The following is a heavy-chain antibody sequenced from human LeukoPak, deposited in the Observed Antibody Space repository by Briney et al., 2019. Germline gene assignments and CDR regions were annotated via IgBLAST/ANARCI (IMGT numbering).Heavy chain of an antibody. V-gene: IGHV3-53*01. CDR2: IYSGGST. D-gene: IGHD3-22*01. CDR3: ARRPATYYYDTTGANWYFDL. Sequence: GGSLRLSCAASGFTFSNAWMSWVRQAPGKGLEWVSVIYSGGSTYYADSVKGRFTISRDNSKNTLYLQMNSLRAEDTAVYYCARRPATYYYDTTGANWYFDLWGRGTLVTVSS. J-gene: IGHJ2*01. CDR1: GFTFSNAW.